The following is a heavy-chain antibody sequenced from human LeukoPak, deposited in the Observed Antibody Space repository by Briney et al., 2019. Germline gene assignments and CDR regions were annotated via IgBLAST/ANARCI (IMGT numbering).Heavy chain of an antibody. D-gene: IGHD6-19*01. V-gene: IGHV3-21*01. CDR3: ARGKYSSGWFDY. CDR2: ITTSSTYI. CDR1: GFTFSSYS. Sequence: PGGSLRLSCAASGFTFSSYSMSWVRQAPGKGLEWVPSITTSSTYISYADLVKGRFTISRDNAKNSLYPQMNSLRAEDTAVYYCARGKYSSGWFDYWGQGTLVTVSS. J-gene: IGHJ4*02.